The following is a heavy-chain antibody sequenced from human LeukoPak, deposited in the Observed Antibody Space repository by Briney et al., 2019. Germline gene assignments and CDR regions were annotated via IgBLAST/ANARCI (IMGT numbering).Heavy chain of an antibody. CDR2: IYYSGST. J-gene: IGHJ4*02. V-gene: IGHV4-59*01. CDR1: GGSLSSYY. Sequence: SETLSLTCTVSGGSLSSYYWSWIRQPPGKGLEWIGYIYYSGSTNYNPSLTSRVTISVDTSKNQFSLKLSSVTAADTVVYYCARDHYGDFFDYWGQGTLVTVSS. D-gene: IGHD4-17*01. CDR3: ARDHYGDFFDY.